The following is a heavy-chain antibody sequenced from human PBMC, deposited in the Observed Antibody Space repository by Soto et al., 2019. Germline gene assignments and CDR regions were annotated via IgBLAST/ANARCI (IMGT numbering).Heavy chain of an antibody. Sequence: EVQLLESGGGLVQPGGSLRLSCAASGFTFSSYAMSWVRQAPGRGLEWVSAISGSGGSTYYADSVKGRFTISRDNSKNTRYLQTNSLRAEDTAVYYCAKGARQRGDYENDAFDIWGQGTMVTVSS. D-gene: IGHD4-17*01. CDR2: ISGSGGST. V-gene: IGHV3-23*01. J-gene: IGHJ3*02. CDR3: AKGARQRGDYENDAFDI. CDR1: GFTFSSYA.